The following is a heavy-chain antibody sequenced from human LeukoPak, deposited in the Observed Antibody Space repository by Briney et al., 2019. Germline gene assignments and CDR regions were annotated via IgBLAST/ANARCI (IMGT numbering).Heavy chain of an antibody. D-gene: IGHD2-8*01. V-gene: IGHV1-18*01. Sequence: ASVKVSCKASDYTFINYGISWVRQAPGQGLEWMGWINPYNGNTRYAENLQGRVTMTTDTSTSTAYMELRSLRSDDTAIYYCARDFTPPHCTTPNCPRGGWFDPWGQGTLVTVSS. CDR1: DYTFINYG. CDR3: ARDFTPPHCTTPNCPRGGWFDP. J-gene: IGHJ5*02. CDR2: INPYNGNT.